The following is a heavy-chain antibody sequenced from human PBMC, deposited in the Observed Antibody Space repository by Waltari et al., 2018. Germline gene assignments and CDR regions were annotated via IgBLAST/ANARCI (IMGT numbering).Heavy chain of an antibody. CDR2: INQDGET. V-gene: IGHV3-7*04. D-gene: IGHD3-3*01. CDR1: GFSLSDHC. J-gene: IGHJ4*02. Sequence: ESQLVESGGTLVRPGGSLRLSCAVSGFSLSDHCMSWVRQAPGKGLEWVASINQDGETDYVDSVKGHFTISRDTAKNSLYLLLNTLGADDSGVYFCASDPTLFGIRQNYFDSWGQGTQVTVSS. CDR3: ASDPTLFGIRQNYFDS.